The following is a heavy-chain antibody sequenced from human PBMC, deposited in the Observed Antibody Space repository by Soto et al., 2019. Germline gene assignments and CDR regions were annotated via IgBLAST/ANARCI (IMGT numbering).Heavy chain of an antibody. V-gene: IGHV1-18*01. Sequence: QVQLVQSGAEVKKPGASAKVSCKASGYTFSIYGINWVRQAPGQGLEWMGWTRPNNGNTKYAQNLQGRVTMTTDTSTSTAYMELRSLRPDDTAVYYCVRDLDGSGSYYTDYWGQGTLVTVSS. D-gene: IGHD3-10*01. CDR1: GYTFSIYG. J-gene: IGHJ4*02. CDR2: TRPNNGNT. CDR3: VRDLDGSGSYYTDY.